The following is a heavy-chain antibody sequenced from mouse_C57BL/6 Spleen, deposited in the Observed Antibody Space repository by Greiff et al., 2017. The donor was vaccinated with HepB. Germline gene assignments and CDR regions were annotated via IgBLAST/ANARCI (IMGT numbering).Heavy chain of an antibody. CDR3: ARRSSSGWGYFDY. D-gene: IGHD3-2*02. CDR2: INPNNGGT. J-gene: IGHJ2*01. V-gene: IGHV1-18*01. CDR1: GYTFTDYN. Sequence: EVQLQQSGPELVKPGASVKIPCKASGYTFTDYNMDWVKQSHGKSLEWIGDINPNNGGTIYNQKFKGKATLTVDKSSSTAYMELRILTSEDTAVYYCARRSSSGWGYFDYWGQGTTLTVSS.